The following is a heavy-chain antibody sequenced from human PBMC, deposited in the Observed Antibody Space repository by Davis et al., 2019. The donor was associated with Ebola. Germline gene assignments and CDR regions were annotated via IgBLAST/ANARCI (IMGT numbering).Heavy chain of an antibody. Sequence: AASVKVSCKASGYTFTGYYMHWVRQAPGQGLEWMGWINPNSGGTNYEQKFQGWVTMTRDTSISTAYMELSRLRSDETAVYYCARDGCSSTSCFYYYYGMDVWGQGTTVTVSS. V-gene: IGHV1-2*04. J-gene: IGHJ6*02. D-gene: IGHD2-2*01. CDR3: ARDGCSSTSCFYYYYGMDV. CDR1: GYTFTGYY. CDR2: INPNSGGT.